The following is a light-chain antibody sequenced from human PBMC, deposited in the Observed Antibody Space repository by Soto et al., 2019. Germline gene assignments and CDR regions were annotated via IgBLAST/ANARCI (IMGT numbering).Light chain of an antibody. CDR3: QQDGTSPPWK. Sequence: EIVLTQSPGTLSLSPGERATLSCRASQSVSSSYLAWYQQKPGQAPRLLIYGASSRATGIPDRFSGSGSGTDFTLTITRLEPEDFAVYYCQQDGTSPPWKFGQGTKGEIK. CDR1: QSVSSSY. J-gene: IGKJ1*01. CDR2: GAS. V-gene: IGKV3-20*01.